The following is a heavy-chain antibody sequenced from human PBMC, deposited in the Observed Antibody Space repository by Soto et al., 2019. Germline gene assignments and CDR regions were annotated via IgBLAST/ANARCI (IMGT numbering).Heavy chain of an antibody. CDR2: ISGSGAST. J-gene: IGHJ4*02. CDR3: ANIREMTSFY. Sequence: GWSLRLSCAASVFTFSSYDMSWVRQAPGEGLEWVSVISGSGASTYYADSVKGRFTISRDNSKNTLYLQMNGLRAEDTAVYYCANIREMTSFYWGQGTLVTVSS. D-gene: IGHD1-26*01. V-gene: IGHV3-23*01. CDR1: VFTFSSYD.